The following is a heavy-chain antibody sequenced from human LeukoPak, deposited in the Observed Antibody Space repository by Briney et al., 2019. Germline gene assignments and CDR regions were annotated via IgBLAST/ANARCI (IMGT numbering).Heavy chain of an antibody. CDR1: GGSISSSSYY. CDR2: IYYSGST. Sequence: SETLSLTCTVSGGSISSSSYYWGWIRQPPGKGLEWIGSIYYSGSTYYNPSLKSRVTISVDTSKNQFSLKLSSVTAADTAVYYCARVYCSSTSCYQAYYYMDVWGKGTTVTVSS. CDR3: ARVYCSSTSCYQAYYYMDV. D-gene: IGHD2-2*01. J-gene: IGHJ6*03. V-gene: IGHV4-39*07.